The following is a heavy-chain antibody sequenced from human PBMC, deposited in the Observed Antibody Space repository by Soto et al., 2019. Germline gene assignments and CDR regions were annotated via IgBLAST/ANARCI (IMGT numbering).Heavy chain of an antibody. CDR3: AKGVVREPAYVDY. Sequence: GGSLRLSCTVSGFTFSAFAMYWVRQAPGKGLEWVALISYDGTNEDYAESVRGRFTISRDNSKNTLYLDMNSLSAEDSAVYLCAKGVVREPAYVDYWGQGTLVTVSS. D-gene: IGHD3-10*01. CDR1: GFTFSAFA. J-gene: IGHJ4*02. V-gene: IGHV3-30*18. CDR2: ISYDGTNE.